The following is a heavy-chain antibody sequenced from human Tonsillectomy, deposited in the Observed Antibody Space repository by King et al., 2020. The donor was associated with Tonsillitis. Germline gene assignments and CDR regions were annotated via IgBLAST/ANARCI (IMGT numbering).Heavy chain of an antibody. J-gene: IGHJ4*02. CDR2: IFHSGNT. V-gene: IGHV4-38-2*01. Sequence: VQLQESGPGLVKPSETLSLICAVSGYSISSGYYGGWIRQPPGTGLEWIGSIFHSGNTYYNPSLKSRVTISVDTSKNQFSLKLRSVTAADTAVYYCARGGDWGYWGQGTLVTVSS. D-gene: IGHD3/OR15-3a*01. CDR3: ARGGDWGY. CDR1: GYSISSGYY.